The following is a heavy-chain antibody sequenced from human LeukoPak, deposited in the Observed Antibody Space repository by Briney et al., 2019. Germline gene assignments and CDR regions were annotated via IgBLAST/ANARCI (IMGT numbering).Heavy chain of an antibody. J-gene: IGHJ6*03. CDR2: IIPNFGTA. CDR1: AGTFSSYP. CDR3: ARGSDIVVSRGYYYYFMDV. D-gene: IGHD2-2*01. V-gene: IGHV1-69*01. Sequence: PWLKVSCKASAGTFSSYPICWVRAAPGQGLEWKGGIIPNFGTANYARKFLGRVTITADECNSQPYMELSSLGSEDTAVYHCARGSDIVVSRGYYYYFMDVWGKGTTVTVSS.